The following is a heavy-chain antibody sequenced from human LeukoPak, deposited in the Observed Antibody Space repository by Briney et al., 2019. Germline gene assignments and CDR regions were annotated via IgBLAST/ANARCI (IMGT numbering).Heavy chain of an antibody. Sequence: PGGSLRLSCAASGFTFSDYYMSWIRQAPGKGLEWVSYISSSGSTIYYADSVKGRFTISRDNAKNSLYLQMNSLRAEDTAVYHCARGQLRFLEWLSPSVYNWFDPWGQGTLVTVSS. CDR1: GFTFSDYY. D-gene: IGHD3-3*01. CDR2: ISSSGSTI. CDR3: ARGQLRFLEWLSPSVYNWFDP. J-gene: IGHJ5*02. V-gene: IGHV3-11*04.